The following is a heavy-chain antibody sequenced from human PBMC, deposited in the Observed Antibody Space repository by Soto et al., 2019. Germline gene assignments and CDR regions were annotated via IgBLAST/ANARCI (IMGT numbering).Heavy chain of an antibody. CDR2: INRSGST. CDR1: GGAFSGYY. CDR3: ARGGGEICLQWERAFDY. D-gene: IGHD2-21*01. V-gene: IGHV4-34*01. Sequence: AETLSLTCAVYGGAFSGYYWSWIRQPPGKGLEWIGEINRSGSTNYNPSLKSRVTISVDTSKNQFSLKLSSVTAADTAVYYCARGGGEICLQWERAFDYWGQGTLVTVSS. J-gene: IGHJ4*02.